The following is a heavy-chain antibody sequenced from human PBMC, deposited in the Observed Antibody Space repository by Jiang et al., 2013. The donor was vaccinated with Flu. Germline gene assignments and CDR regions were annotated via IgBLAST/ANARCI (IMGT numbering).Heavy chain of an antibody. J-gene: IGHJ6*02. V-gene: IGHV3-30*18. D-gene: IGHD3-10*01. CDR1: RFSFSYHG. CDR2: ISYDGSNK. Sequence: QLVESGGGVVQPGRSLRLSCAASRFSFSYHGMHWVRQAPGKGLEWVAVISYDGSNKYYADSVKGRFTISRDNSKNTLYLQMNSLRAEDTAEYYCAKDRYFGSGSYYYGMDVWGQGTTVTVSS. CDR3: AKDRYFGSGSYYYGMDV.